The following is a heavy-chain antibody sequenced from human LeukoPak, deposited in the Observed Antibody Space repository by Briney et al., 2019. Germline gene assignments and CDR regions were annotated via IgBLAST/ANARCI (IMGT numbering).Heavy chain of an antibody. Sequence: GGSLRLSCAASGFTFSSYSMNWVRQAPGKGLEWVSSISSSSTYIHYADSVKGRFTISRDNAKKSLYLQMNSLRAEDTAVYYCASTLCSGDNCYFDYSYYMDVWGKGTTVTISS. CDR1: GFTFSSYS. CDR2: ISSSSTYI. CDR3: ASTLCSGDNCYFDYSYYMDV. V-gene: IGHV3-21*01. D-gene: IGHD2-15*01. J-gene: IGHJ6*03.